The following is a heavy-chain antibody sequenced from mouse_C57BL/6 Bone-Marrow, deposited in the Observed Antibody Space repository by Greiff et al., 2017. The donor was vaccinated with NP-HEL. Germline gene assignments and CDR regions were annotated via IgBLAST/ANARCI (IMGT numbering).Heavy chain of an antibody. Sequence: EVKLVEPGGGLVKPGGSLKLSCAASGFTFSDYGMHWVRQAPEKGLEWVAYISSGSSTIYYADTVKGRFTISRDNANNTLFLQITSLRSEDPAVYYCETYGNYPDYWGQGTTLTVSA. CDR1: GFTFSDYG. V-gene: IGHV5-17*01. J-gene: IGHJ2*01. D-gene: IGHD2-1*01. CDR2: ISSGSSTI. CDR3: ETYGNYPDY.